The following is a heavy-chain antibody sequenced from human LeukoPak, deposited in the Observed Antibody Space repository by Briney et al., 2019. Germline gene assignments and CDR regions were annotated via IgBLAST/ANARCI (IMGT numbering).Heavy chain of an antibody. D-gene: IGHD3-22*01. V-gene: IGHV4-34*01. Sequence: SETLSLTCAVYGGSFSGYYWSWIRQPPGKGLEWIGEINHSGSTNYNPSLKSRVTISVDTSKNQFSLKPSSVTAADTAVYYCARGRITMIVVVTYFDYWGQGTLVTVSS. CDR2: INHSGST. CDR1: GGSFSGYY. CDR3: ARGRITMIVVVTYFDY. J-gene: IGHJ4*02.